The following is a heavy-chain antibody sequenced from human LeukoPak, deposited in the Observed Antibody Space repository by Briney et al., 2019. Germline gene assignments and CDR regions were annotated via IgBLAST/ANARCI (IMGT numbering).Heavy chain of an antibody. CDR1: GFTFSSYA. D-gene: IGHD3-3*01. CDR2: ISGSGGST. Sequence: GGSLRLSCAASGFTFSSYAMSWVRQAPGKGLEWGSAISGSGGSTYYADSVKGRFTISRDNSKNTLYLQMNSLRAEDTAVYYCAKDRTTIFGVVIDSFDYWGQGTLVTVSS. J-gene: IGHJ4*02. V-gene: IGHV3-23*01. CDR3: AKDRTTIFGVVIDSFDY.